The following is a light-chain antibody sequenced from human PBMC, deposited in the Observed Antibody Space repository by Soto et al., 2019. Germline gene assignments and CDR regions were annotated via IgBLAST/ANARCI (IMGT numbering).Light chain of an antibody. V-gene: IGLV3-1*01. Sequence: SYELTQPPSVSVSPGQTASITCSGDKLGDKYACWYQQKPGQSPVLVIYQDSKRPSGIPERFSCSNSGNTATLTISGTQAMDEADYYCQAWDRTYVVFGGGTKLTVL. J-gene: IGLJ2*01. CDR3: QAWDRTYVV. CDR1: KLGDKY. CDR2: QDS.